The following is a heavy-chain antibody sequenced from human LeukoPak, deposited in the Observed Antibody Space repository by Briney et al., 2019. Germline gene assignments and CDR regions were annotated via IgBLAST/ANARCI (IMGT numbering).Heavy chain of an antibody. J-gene: IGHJ4*02. CDR3: ARVGQILN. V-gene: IGHV3-30*03. CDR2: ISYDGSNK. Sequence: GRSLRLSCATSGFTFSSYGMHWVRQAPGKGLEWVAVISYDGSNKYYADSVKGRFTISRDNSKNTLYLQMNSLRAEDTAVYYCARVGQILNWGQGTLVTVSS. CDR1: GFTFSSYG.